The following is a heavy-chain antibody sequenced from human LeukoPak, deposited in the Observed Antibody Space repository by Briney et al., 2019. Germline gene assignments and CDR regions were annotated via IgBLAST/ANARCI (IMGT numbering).Heavy chain of an antibody. CDR2: ISGSGGST. CDR3: AKDKGLWFGDLLTFGH. V-gene: IGHV3-23*01. Sequence: GGSLRLSCAASGFTFSSYAMSWVRQAPGKGLEWVSTISGSGGSTYYADSVKGRFTISRDNSKNTLYLQMNSLRAEDTAVYYCAKDKGLWFGDLLTFGHWGQGTLVTVSS. CDR1: GFTFSSYA. D-gene: IGHD3-10*01. J-gene: IGHJ4*02.